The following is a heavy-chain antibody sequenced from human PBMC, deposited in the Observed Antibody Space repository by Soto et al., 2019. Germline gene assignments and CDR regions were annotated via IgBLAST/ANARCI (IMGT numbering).Heavy chain of an antibody. Sequence: ASVKVSCKASGYTFTSYDINWVRQATGQGLEWMGWMNPNSGNTGYAQKFQGGVTMTRNTSISTAYMELSSLRSEDTAVYYCARGRNYADAFDIWGQGTMVTVSS. CDR2: MNPNSGNT. CDR1: GYTFTSYD. D-gene: IGHD3-16*01. J-gene: IGHJ3*02. CDR3: ARGRNYADAFDI. V-gene: IGHV1-8*01.